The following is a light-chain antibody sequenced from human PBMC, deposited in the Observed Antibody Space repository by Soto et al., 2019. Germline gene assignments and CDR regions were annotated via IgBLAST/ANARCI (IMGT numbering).Light chain of an antibody. Sequence: DILMTQSPSTLSASVGDRVTITCRASQSISSWLAWYQQKPGKAPKLLIYDASNLDSGVPSRFSGSGSGTEFSLTISNLQPDDCATYYCQQYENYWTFGQGTKVDI. V-gene: IGKV1-5*01. J-gene: IGKJ1*01. CDR1: QSISSW. CDR2: DAS. CDR3: QQYENYWT.